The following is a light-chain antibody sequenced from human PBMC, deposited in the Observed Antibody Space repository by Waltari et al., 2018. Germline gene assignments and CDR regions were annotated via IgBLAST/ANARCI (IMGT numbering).Light chain of an antibody. V-gene: IGKV1-39*01. CDR2: AAS. CDR3: QQSYNGIT. J-gene: IGKJ4*01. CDR1: QSISSY. Sequence: DIQMTQSPCSLSASVGDRVTITCRASQSISSYLNWYQQRPGKAPNRLIYAASNLQSGVPSRFSGSGSGTDFTLTISSLRPEDFATYYCQQSYNGITFGGGTKVE.